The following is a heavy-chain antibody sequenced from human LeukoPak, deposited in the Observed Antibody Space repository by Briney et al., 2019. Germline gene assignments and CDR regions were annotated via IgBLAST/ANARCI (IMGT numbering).Heavy chain of an antibody. Sequence: SVKVSCKASGGTFSSYAINWVRQAPGQGLEWMGGIIPIFGKAKYAQKFQGRVTITADESTSTAYMELSSLGSEDTAVYYCARDRLVGASTCFAYWGQGTLVTVSS. CDR1: GGTFSSYA. CDR3: ARDRLVGASTCFAY. D-gene: IGHD1-26*01. CDR2: IIPIFGKA. J-gene: IGHJ4*02. V-gene: IGHV1-69*13.